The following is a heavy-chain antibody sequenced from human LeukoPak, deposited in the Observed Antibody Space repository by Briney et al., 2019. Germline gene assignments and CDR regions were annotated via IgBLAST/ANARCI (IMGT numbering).Heavy chain of an antibody. Sequence: SETLSLTCAVYGGSFSGYYWSWIRQPPGKGLEWIGYIYYSGSTNYNPSLKSRVTISVDTSKNQFSLKLSSVTAADTAVYYCARRGVCSGGSCYYKEHWFDPWGQGTLVTVSS. CDR1: GGSFSGYY. D-gene: IGHD2-15*01. V-gene: IGHV4-59*01. CDR2: IYYSGST. CDR3: ARRGVCSGGSCYYKEHWFDP. J-gene: IGHJ5*02.